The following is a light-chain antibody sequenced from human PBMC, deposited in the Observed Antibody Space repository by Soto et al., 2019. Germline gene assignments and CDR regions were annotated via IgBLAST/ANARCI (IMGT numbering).Light chain of an antibody. Sequence: EIVVTQSPATLSVSPGQRVTLSCRASQSVSTNLAWYQHKPGQAPRLLIYGASTRATGIPDRFSGSGSGTEFTLTISSLQSEYFAVYYCHQYNNWPSWTFGQGTQVEIK. V-gene: IGKV3-15*01. CDR2: GAS. CDR3: HQYNNWPSWT. J-gene: IGKJ1*01. CDR1: QSVSTN.